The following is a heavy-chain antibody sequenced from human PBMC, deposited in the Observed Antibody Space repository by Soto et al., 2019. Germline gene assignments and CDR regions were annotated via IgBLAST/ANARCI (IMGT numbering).Heavy chain of an antibody. Sequence: PGGSLRLSCAASGFTFSSYAMHWVRQAPGKGLEWVAVISYDGSNKYYADSVKGRFTISRDNSKNTLYLQMNSLRAEDTAVYYCARDQAKDGSGYYLWGQGTLVTVSS. J-gene: IGHJ5*02. CDR3: ARDQAKDGSGYYL. CDR2: ISYDGSNK. V-gene: IGHV3-30-3*01. D-gene: IGHD3-22*01. CDR1: GFTFSSYA.